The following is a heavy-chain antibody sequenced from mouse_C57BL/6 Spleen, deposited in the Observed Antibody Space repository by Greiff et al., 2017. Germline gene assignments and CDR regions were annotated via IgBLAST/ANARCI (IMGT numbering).Heavy chain of an antibody. CDR2: IRSKSNNYAT. V-gene: IGHV10-1*01. CDR1: GFSFNTYA. D-gene: IGHD1-1*01. J-gene: IGHJ1*03. CDR3: VRQDYYGSSGYFDV. Sequence: DAGGGLVQPKGSLKLSCAASGFSFNTYAMNWVRQAPGKGLEWVARIRSKSNNYATYYADSVKDRFTISRDDSESMLYLQMNNLKTEDTAMYYCVRQDYYGSSGYFDVWGTGTTVTVSS.